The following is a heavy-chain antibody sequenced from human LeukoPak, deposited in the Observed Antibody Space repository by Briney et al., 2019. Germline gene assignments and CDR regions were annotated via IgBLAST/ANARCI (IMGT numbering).Heavy chain of an antibody. Sequence: PGRSLRLSCAASGFAFSSFAMGWVRQSPGKGLEWLSTINGGGNTTFYSDSVKGRFTISRDNSKNTLYLHMDSLRPDDTATYYCTKELHVAVAVADYYYFYMDVWGRGTAVTVSS. CDR3: TKELHVAVAVADYYYFYMDV. CDR1: GFAFSSFA. CDR2: INGGGNTT. V-gene: IGHV3-23*01. J-gene: IGHJ6*03. D-gene: IGHD6-19*01.